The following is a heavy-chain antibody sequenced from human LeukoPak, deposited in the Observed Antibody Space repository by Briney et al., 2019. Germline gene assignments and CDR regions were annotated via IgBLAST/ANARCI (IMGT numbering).Heavy chain of an antibody. D-gene: IGHD3-10*01. Sequence: SETLSLTCAVSGFSIRSPYYWGWIRQPPGKGPEWIGSVHHSGYTHYNPSLKSRVTTSIDTSNNQFPLKLKLSSVTAADTAVYYCARGGSGNYWDFDYWGQGTLVTVSS. CDR3: ARGGSGNYWDFDY. V-gene: IGHV4-38-2*01. CDR1: GFSIRSPYY. J-gene: IGHJ4*02. CDR2: VHHSGYT.